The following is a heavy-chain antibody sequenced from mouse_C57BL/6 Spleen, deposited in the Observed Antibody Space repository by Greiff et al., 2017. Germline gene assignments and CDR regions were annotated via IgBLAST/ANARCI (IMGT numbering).Heavy chain of an antibody. V-gene: IGHV5-17*01. Sequence: EVMLVESGGGLVKPGGSLKLSCAASGFTFSDYGMHWVRQAPEKGLEWVAYISSGSSTIYYADTVKGRFTISRDNAKNTLFLQMTRLRSEDTAMYYCARPYYYGSSYYAMDYWGQGTSVTVSS. CDR1: GFTFSDYG. D-gene: IGHD1-1*01. CDR2: ISSGSSTI. J-gene: IGHJ4*01. CDR3: ARPYYYGSSYYAMDY.